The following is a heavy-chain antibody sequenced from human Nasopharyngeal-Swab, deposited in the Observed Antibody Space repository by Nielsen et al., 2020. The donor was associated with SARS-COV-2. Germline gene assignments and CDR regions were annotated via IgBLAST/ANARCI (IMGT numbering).Heavy chain of an antibody. CDR1: GGSIGSGGYY. J-gene: IGHJ2*01. Sequence: SETLSLTCTVSGGSIGSGGYYWSWIRQPPGKGLEWIGYIYYSGSTYYNPSLKSRITMSVDTSKNQFSLKLSSVTAADTAVYYCASNRYYYDSSGYYYWYFDLWGRGTLVTVSS. D-gene: IGHD3-22*01. CDR2: IYYSGST. CDR3: ASNRYYYDSSGYYYWYFDL. V-gene: IGHV4-30-4*01.